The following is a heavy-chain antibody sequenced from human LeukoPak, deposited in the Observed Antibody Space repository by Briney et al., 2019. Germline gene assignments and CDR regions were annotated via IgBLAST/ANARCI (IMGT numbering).Heavy chain of an antibody. Sequence: GGSLRLSCAASGFTFSSYAMHWVRQAPGKGLEWVAVISYDGSNKYYADSVKGRFTISRDNSKNTLYLQMNGLRAEDTAVYYCARDGSGGPITWFDYWGQGTLVTVSS. CDR2: ISYDGSNK. D-gene: IGHD2-15*01. J-gene: IGHJ4*02. CDR1: GFTFSSYA. V-gene: IGHV3-30-3*01. CDR3: ARDGSGGPITWFDY.